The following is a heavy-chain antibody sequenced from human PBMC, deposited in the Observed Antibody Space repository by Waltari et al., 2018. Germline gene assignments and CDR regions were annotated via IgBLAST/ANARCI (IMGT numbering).Heavy chain of an antibody. CDR1: GYTFAAYY. J-gene: IGHJ1*01. D-gene: IGHD2-15*01. CDR3: ARGGRVDCSEDFYFSGC. Sequence: QVQLGQSGAEVKKPGASVRVSFKSSGYTFAAYYLHGVRQAPGQGREWMGWITHNSGETTYAQKFRGRVTMTRDTSIGTAYKERSRLRSVDTYLYYCARGGRVDCSEDFYFSGCWGPGTLVAVSS. CDR2: ITHNSGET. V-gene: IGHV1-2*02.